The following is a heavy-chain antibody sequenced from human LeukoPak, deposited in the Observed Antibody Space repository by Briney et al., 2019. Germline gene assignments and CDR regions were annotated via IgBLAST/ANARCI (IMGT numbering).Heavy chain of an antibody. CDR3: ARRIAIAGLFDC. CDR2: IYYSGST. D-gene: IGHD6-13*01. CDR1: GGSLSSYY. Sequence: PSETLSLTCTVSGGSLSSYYWGWIRQSPGKGLEWIGYIYYSGSTNYNPSLESRVTISLDTSKNQFSLKLNSVTAADAAVYFCARRIAIAGLFDCWGQGTLVTVSS. V-gene: IGHV4-59*01. J-gene: IGHJ4*02.